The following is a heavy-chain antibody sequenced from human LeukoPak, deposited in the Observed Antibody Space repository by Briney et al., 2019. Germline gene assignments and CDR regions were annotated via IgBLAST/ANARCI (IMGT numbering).Heavy chain of an antibody. CDR1: GFTFSSYA. V-gene: IGHV3-23*01. J-gene: IGHJ4*02. Sequence: GGSLRLSCAASGFTFSSYAMSWVRQAPGKGLEWVSAISGSGGSTYYADSVKGRFTISRDNSKNTLYLQMNSLRAEDTAVYYCAKGISGSYSPTWDYWGQGTLVTLSS. CDR2: ISGSGGST. CDR3: AKGISGSYSPTWDY. D-gene: IGHD1-26*01.